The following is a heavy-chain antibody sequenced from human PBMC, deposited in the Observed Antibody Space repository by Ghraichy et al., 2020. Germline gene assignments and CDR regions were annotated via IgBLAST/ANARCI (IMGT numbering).Heavy chain of an antibody. J-gene: IGHJ4*02. Sequence: ESLNISCTVSGGSISSYYWSWIRQPPGKGLEWIGYIYYSGSTNYNPSLKSRVTISVDTSKNQFSLKLSSVTAADTAVYYCARQGSVGASFDYWGQGTLVTVSS. CDR2: IYYSGST. V-gene: IGHV4-59*08. CDR1: GGSISSYY. D-gene: IGHD1-26*01. CDR3: ARQGSVGASFDY.